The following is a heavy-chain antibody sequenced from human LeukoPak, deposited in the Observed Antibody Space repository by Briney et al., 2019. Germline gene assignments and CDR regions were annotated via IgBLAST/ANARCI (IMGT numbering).Heavy chain of an antibody. D-gene: IGHD6-13*01. CDR2: IYTTGST. Sequence: PSETLSLTCTVSGVSISSGGYDWRWIRQHPGKGLEWIGRIYTTGSTHYYSSLNSLVTMSVDTTKNPVSLKLSSVTAADTAVYYCAREGAEQLGPLEYWGQGTLVTVSS. V-gene: IGHV4-39*07. CDR1: GVSISSGGYD. J-gene: IGHJ4*02. CDR3: AREGAEQLGPLEY.